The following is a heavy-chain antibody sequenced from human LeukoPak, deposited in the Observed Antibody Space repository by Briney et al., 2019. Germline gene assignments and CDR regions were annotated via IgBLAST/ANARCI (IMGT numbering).Heavy chain of an antibody. CDR1: GDSISYHNYY. J-gene: IGHJ3*01. CDR2: VYYTGNT. Sequence: SETLSLTCAVSGDSISYHNYYWDWIRQPPGKGLEWIGTVYYTGNTYYNPSLKSRVAISVDTSKNQFSLQLTSMTAADTAVYYYARLRAMAGHRGGFDFWGRGTMVTVSS. V-gene: IGHV4-39*01. D-gene: IGHD6-19*01. CDR3: ARLRAMAGHRGGFDF.